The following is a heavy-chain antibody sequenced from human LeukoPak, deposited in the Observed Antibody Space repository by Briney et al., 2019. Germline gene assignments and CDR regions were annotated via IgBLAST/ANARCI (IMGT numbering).Heavy chain of an antibody. J-gene: IGHJ4*02. CDR2: IFITGSS. V-gene: IGHV4-4*07. D-gene: IGHD3-16*02. CDR1: GGSISGYY. Sequence: SETLSLTCTVSGGSISGYYWYWIRQSTGMRLEWIGRIFITGSSDYNPSLKSRATLSVDTSKNQLSLKLNSVTAADTAVYFCARGRWELSAPTSFDYWGQGILVTVSS. CDR3: ARGRWELSAPTSFDY.